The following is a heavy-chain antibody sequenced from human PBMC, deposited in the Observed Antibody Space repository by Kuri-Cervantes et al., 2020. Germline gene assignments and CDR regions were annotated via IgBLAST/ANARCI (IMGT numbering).Heavy chain of an antibody. D-gene: IGHD2-2*01. CDR1: GFTFSSYA. Sequence: GESLKISCAASGFTFSSYAMSWVRQAPGKGLEWVAVIWYDGSNKYYADSVKGRFTISRDNSKNTLYLQMNSLRAEDTAVYYCAREKGGIVVVPAAISYWGQGTMVTVSS. CDR2: IWYDGSNK. V-gene: IGHV3-33*08. J-gene: IGHJ4*02. CDR3: AREKGGIVVVPAAISY.